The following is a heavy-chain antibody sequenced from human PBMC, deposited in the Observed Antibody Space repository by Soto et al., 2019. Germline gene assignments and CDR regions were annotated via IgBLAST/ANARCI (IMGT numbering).Heavy chain of an antibody. V-gene: IGHV3-72*01. Sequence: EVQLVESGGGLVQPGGSLRLSCAASGFTFSDHYMDWVRQAPGKGLEWVVRSRNNANSDSTEYAASVKGRFTISRDESKTSLYLQMNSPKTEATAVYYCARFSGSYTRGLDYWGQGTLVTVSS. CDR1: GFTFSDHY. D-gene: IGHD1-26*01. CDR2: SRNNANSDST. J-gene: IGHJ4*02. CDR3: ARFSGSYTRGLDY.